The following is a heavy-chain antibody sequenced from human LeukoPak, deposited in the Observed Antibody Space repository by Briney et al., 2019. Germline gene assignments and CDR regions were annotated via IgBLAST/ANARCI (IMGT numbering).Heavy chain of an antibody. CDR1: GYTFTSYG. Sequence: GASVKVSCKASGYTFTSYGISWVRQAPGQGLECMGWINTNTGNPTYAQGFTGRFVFSLDTSVSTAYLQISSLKAEDTAVYYCARGVLDSLGVSSGFDIWGQGTMVTVSS. D-gene: IGHD3-16*01. V-gene: IGHV7-4-1*02. CDR2: INTNTGNP. J-gene: IGHJ3*02. CDR3: ARGVLDSLGVSSGFDI.